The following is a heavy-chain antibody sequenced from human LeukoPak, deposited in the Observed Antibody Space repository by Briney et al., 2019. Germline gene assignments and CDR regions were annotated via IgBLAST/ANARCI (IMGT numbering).Heavy chain of an antibody. Sequence: PSETLSLTCAVYGGSFSGYYWSWIRQPPGKGLEWIGEINHSGSTNYNPSLKSRVTISVDTSKNQFSLKLRSVTAADTAVYYCARVLTAAGHDYWGQGTLVTVSS. CDR1: GGSFSGYY. V-gene: IGHV4-34*01. CDR3: ARVLTAAGHDY. J-gene: IGHJ4*02. CDR2: INHSGST. D-gene: IGHD6-13*01.